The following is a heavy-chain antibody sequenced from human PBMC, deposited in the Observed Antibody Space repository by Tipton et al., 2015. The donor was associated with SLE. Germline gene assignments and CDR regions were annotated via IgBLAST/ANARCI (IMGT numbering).Heavy chain of an antibody. CDR2: IYHSGST. V-gene: IGHV4-4*02. D-gene: IGHD3-3*01. Sequence: TLSLTCAVSGGSISSSNWWSWVRQPPGKGLEWIGEIYHSGSTNYNPSLKSRVTISVDTSKNQFSLKLSSVTAADTAVYYCARFLDSNYYGMDVWGQGTTVTVSS. CDR3: ARFLDSNYYGMDV. CDR1: GGSISSSNW. J-gene: IGHJ6*02.